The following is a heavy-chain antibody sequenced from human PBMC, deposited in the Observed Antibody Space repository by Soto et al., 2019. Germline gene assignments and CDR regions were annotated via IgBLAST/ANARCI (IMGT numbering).Heavy chain of an antibody. CDR1: GGTFSSYA. V-gene: IGHV1-69*01. CDR2: IIPIFGTA. Sequence: QVQLVQSGAEVKKPGSSAKVSCKASGGTFSSYAISWVRQAPGQGLEWMGGIIPIFGTANYAQKFQGRVTITADESTSTAYMELSSLRSEDTAVYYCARVVRRIATPLHFDYWGQGTLVTVSS. D-gene: IGHD3-10*01. J-gene: IGHJ4*02. CDR3: ARVVRRIATPLHFDY.